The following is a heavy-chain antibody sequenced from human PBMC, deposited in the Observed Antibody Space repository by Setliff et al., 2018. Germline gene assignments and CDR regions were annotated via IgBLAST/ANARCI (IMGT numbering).Heavy chain of an antibody. Sequence: SETLSLTCAVYGGSFSGNYWNWIRQPPGKGLEWIGEIEYGGNINYNPSLKGRVSLSLDTSTNKFSLRLASMTAADTAVYYCAVGYCTPKCYVGFDYWGQGNLVTVSS. V-gene: IGHV4-34*01. CDR2: IEYGGNI. CDR1: GGSFSGNY. D-gene: IGHD2-8*01. J-gene: IGHJ4*02. CDR3: AVGYCTPKCYVGFDY.